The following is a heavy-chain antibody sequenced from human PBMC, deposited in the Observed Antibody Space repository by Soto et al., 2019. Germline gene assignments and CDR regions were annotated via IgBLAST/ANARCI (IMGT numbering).Heavy chain of an antibody. J-gene: IGHJ4*02. Sequence: QVQLRESGPGLVEPSETLSLTCTVSGDSLSGYYWSWIRQTPGKGLEGIGYIYFYDGTTNYNPSLKSRDSLSVDTSKRQFSLRLSSVTAADTAVYYCARHWWSSGYYLVLDSWGQGTLVTVSS. D-gene: IGHD6-19*01. CDR2: IYFYDGTT. CDR1: GDSLSGYY. V-gene: IGHV4-59*08. CDR3: ARHWWSSGYYLVLDS.